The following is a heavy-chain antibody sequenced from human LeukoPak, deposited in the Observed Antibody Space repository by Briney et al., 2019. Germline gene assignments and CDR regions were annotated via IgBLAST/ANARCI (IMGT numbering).Heavy chain of an antibody. V-gene: IGHV3-30-3*01. D-gene: IGHD3-10*01. CDR3: ARDRLPAGSYYYYYYGMDV. CDR2: ISYDGSNK. J-gene: IGHJ6*02. CDR1: GFTFSSYA. Sequence: PGGSLRLSCAASGFTFSSYAMHWVRQAPGKGLEWVAVISYDGSNKYYADSVKGRFTISRDNSKNTLYLQMNSLRAEDTAVYYCARDRLPAGSYYYYYYGMDVWGQGTTVTVSS.